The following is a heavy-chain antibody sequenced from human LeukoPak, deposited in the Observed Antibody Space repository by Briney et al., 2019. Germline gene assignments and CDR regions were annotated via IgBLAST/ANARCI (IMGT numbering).Heavy chain of an antibody. CDR2: IYHSGSS. D-gene: IGHD3-10*01. J-gene: IGHJ5*02. CDR1: NYSISSAYY. V-gene: IGHV4-38-2*02. CDR3: ARDQGIWFGESLNWFDP. Sequence: SETLSLTCTFSNYSISSAYYWGWIRQPPGKGLEWIGSIYHSGSSYYNPSLKSRVTISVDTSKNQFSLKLSSVTAADTAVYYCARDQGIWFGESLNWFDPWGQGTLVTVSS.